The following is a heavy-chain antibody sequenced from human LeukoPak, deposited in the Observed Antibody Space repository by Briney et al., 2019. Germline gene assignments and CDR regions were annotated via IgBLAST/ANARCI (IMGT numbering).Heavy chain of an antibody. J-gene: IGHJ3*02. CDR3: ARDPYSSGWYKDAFDI. D-gene: IGHD6-19*01. CDR1: GFTFSTYW. V-gene: IGHV3-21*01. Sequence: GGSLRLSCSASGFTFSTYWMSWVRQAPGKGLEWVSSISGSSSYINYADSVKGRFTISRDNAQNSLFLQLNSLRAEDTAVYYCARDPYSSGWYKDAFDIWGQGTMVTVSS. CDR2: ISGSSSYI.